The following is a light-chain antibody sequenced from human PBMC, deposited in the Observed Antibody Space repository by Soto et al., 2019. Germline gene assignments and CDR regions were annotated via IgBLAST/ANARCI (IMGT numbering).Light chain of an antibody. V-gene: IGLV2-14*03. CDR2: DVT. CDR3: SSYTTASIPV. Sequence: QSALTQPASVSASPGQSITISCTGTSGDIGADDYVSWYQHHPAKAPKLIIYDVTNRPSGVSTRFSGSKSGTTASLTISGLRAGDEADYYFSSYTTASIPVFGGGTQLTVL. CDR1: SGDIGADDY. J-gene: IGLJ2*01.